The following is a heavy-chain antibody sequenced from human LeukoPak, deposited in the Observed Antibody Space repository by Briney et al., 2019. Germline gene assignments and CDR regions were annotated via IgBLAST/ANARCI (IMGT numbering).Heavy chain of an antibody. CDR3: ARGNYPGVLGSY. J-gene: IGHJ4*02. D-gene: IGHD3-10*01. Sequence: GASVKVSCKASGYTFINYYIYWLRQATGQGLEWMGWMNPNSGNTGYAQKFQGRVTMTRNTSISTAYMELSSLRSEDTAVYYCARGNYPGVLGSYWGQGTLVTVSS. V-gene: IGHV1-8*02. CDR1: GYTFINYY. CDR2: MNPNSGNT.